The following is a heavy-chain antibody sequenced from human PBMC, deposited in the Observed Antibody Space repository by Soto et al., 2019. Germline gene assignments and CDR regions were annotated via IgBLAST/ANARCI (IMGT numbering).Heavy chain of an antibody. CDR1: GFTFDDYA. D-gene: IGHD5-18*01. CDR3: ATHDGYRYGLPSFLDY. J-gene: IGHJ4*02. Sequence: GGSLRLSCAASGFTFDDYAMHWVRQAPGKGLEWVSGISWNSGSIGYADSVKGRFTISRDNAKNSLYLQMNSLRAEDTALYYCATHDGYRYGLPSFLDYWGQGTLVTVS. V-gene: IGHV3-9*01. CDR2: ISWNSGSI.